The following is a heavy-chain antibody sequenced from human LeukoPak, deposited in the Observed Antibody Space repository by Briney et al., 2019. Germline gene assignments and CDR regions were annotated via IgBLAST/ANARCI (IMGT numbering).Heavy chain of an antibody. D-gene: IGHD3-10*01. V-gene: IGHV4-59*08. CDR2: IYYGGST. Sequence: PSETLSLTCTVSGGSISSYYWSWIRQPPGKGLEWIGYIYYGGSTYYNPSLKSRVTISVDTSKNQFSLKLSSVTAADTAVYYCARGSLSNFDYWGQGTLVTVSS. CDR3: ARGSLSNFDY. CDR1: GGSISSYY. J-gene: IGHJ4*02.